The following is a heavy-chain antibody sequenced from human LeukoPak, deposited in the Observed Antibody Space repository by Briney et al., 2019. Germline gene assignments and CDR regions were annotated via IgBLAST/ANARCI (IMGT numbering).Heavy chain of an antibody. CDR2: IYPGDSDT. D-gene: IGHD2-8*01. CDR3: ARVMDPRPGKYYFDY. J-gene: IGHJ4*02. V-gene: IGHV5-51*01. CDR1: GYSFTSYW. Sequence: GESLKISCKGSGYSFTSYWIGWVRQMPGKGLEWMGIIYPGDSDTRYSPSFQGQVTISADKSISTAYLQWSSLKASDTAMYYCARVMDPRPGKYYFDYWGQGTLVTVSS.